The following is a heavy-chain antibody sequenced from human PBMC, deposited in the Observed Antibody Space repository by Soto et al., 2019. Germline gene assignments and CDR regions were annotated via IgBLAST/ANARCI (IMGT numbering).Heavy chain of an antibody. D-gene: IGHD2-2*01. J-gene: IGHJ4*02. Sequence: ESGGGLVQPGRSLRLSCAASGFTFDDYAMHWVRQAPGKGLEWVSGISWNSGSIGYADSVKGRFTISRDNAKNSLYLQMNSLRAEDTALYYCAIPRGYCSSTSCYYYFDYWGQGTLVTVSS. CDR1: GFTFDDYA. V-gene: IGHV3-9*01. CDR2: ISWNSGSI. CDR3: AIPRGYCSSTSCYYYFDY.